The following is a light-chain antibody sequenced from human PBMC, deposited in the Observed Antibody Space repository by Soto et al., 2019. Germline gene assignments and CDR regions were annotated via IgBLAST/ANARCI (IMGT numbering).Light chain of an antibody. J-gene: IGLJ2*01. Sequence: QSVLTQPPSASGTPGQRVTISCSGSSSNIGSNYVYWYQQLPGTVPQLLIYRHSERPSGVPDRFSGSKSGTSASLAISGLRSEDEADYYCAAWDDSLSGVVFGVGTKLTVL. V-gene: IGLV1-47*01. CDR3: AAWDDSLSGVV. CDR2: RHS. CDR1: SSNIGSNY.